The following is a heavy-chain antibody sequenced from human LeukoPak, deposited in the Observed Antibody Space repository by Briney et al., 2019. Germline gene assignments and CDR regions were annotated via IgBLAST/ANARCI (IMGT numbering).Heavy chain of an antibody. V-gene: IGHV1-69*01. Sequence: SVKVSCKASGGTFSSYAISWVRQAPGQGLEWMGGIIPIFGTANYAQKFQGRVTITADESTSTAYIELRSLRFDDTAVYYCARDFAWGSGGAPIDDNWLDPWGQGTLVTVSS. D-gene: IGHD7-27*01. J-gene: IGHJ5*02. CDR1: GGTFSSYA. CDR2: IIPIFGTA. CDR3: ARDFAWGSGGAPIDDNWLDP.